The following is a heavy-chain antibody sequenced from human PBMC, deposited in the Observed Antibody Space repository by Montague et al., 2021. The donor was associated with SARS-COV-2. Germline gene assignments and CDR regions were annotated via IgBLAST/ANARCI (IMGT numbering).Heavy chain of an antibody. CDR1: GFSLSTSGMC. V-gene: IGHV2-70*01. CDR2: IDWDXDK. CDR3: ARSHYDILTGYYTVFDY. J-gene: IGHJ4*02. D-gene: IGHD3-9*01. Sequence: PALVKPTQTLTLTCTFSGFSLSTSGMCVSWIRQPPGKALEWLALIDWDXDKYYSTSLKTRLTISKDTSKNQVVLTMTNMDPVDTATYYCARSHYDILTGYYTVFDYWGQGTLVTVSS.